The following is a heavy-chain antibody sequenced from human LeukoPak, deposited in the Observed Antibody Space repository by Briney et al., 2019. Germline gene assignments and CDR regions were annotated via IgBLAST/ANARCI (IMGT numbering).Heavy chain of an antibody. J-gene: IGHJ4*02. V-gene: IGHV4-39*01. Sequence: PSETLSLTCTVSGGSISSSSYYWGWIRQPPGKGLEWIGSIYYSGSTYYNPSLKSRVTISVDTSKNQFSLKLSSVTAADTAVYYCARNRVGSMVRGVIRNFDYWGQGTLVTVSS. CDR3: ARNRVGSMVRGVIRNFDY. CDR2: IYYSGST. CDR1: GGSISSSSYY. D-gene: IGHD3-10*01.